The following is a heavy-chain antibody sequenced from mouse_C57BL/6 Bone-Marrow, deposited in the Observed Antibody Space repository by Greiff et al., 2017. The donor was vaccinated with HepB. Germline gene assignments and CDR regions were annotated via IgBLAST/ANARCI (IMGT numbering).Heavy chain of an antibody. CDR3: TAGDHYGHSCDFAY. Sequence: EVQLQQSGAELVRPGASVKLSCTASGFNIKDYYMHWVKQRPEQGLEWIGRIDPEDGDTEYARKFQGKATMTADTSSNTAYLQLSSLTSEDTAVYYCTAGDHYGHSCDFAYWGQGTTVTVSS. CDR2: IDPEDGDT. CDR1: GFNIKDYY. J-gene: IGHJ2*01. D-gene: IGHD1-1*02. V-gene: IGHV14-1*01.